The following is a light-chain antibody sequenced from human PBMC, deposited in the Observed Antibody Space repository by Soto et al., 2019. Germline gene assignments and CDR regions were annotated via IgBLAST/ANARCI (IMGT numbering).Light chain of an antibody. CDR3: QQYESNSPLT. Sequence: DIQMTQSPSTLSASVGDRVTITCRASQNINRWLAWYQQKPGKAPKLLIYDASSLEGGVPSRFSGSGSGTEFTLTISSLQPDDFAIYYCQQYESNSPLTFG. CDR1: QNINRW. V-gene: IGKV1-5*01. J-gene: IGKJ4*01. CDR2: DAS.